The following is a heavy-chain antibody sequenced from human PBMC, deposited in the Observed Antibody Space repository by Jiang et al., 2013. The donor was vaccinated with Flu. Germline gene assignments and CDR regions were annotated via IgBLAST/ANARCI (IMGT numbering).Heavy chain of an antibody. CDR3: ARDLVTTVTTGGSRYYYYYGMDV. D-gene: IGHD4-11*01. J-gene: IGHJ6*02. CDR2: INPSGGST. Sequence: GAEVKKPGASVKVSCKASGYTFTSYYMHWVRQAPGQGLEWMGIINPSGGSTSYAQKFQGRVTMTRDTSTSTVYMELSSLRSEDTAVYYCARDLVTTVTTGGSRYYYYYGMDVWGQGPRSPSP. CDR1: GYTFTSYY. V-gene: IGHV1-46*01.